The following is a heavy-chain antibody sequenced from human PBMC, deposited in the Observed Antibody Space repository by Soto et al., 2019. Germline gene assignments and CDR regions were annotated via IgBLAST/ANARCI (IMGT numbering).Heavy chain of an antibody. D-gene: IGHD6-13*01. CDR3: ARISGVAAAGSLYYYYYYMDV. CDR1: GFSLSTSGMC. CDR2: IDWDDDK. V-gene: IGHV2-70*11. Sequence: SGPTLVNPTQTLTLTCTFSGFSLSTSGMCVSWIRQPPGKALEWLARIDWDDDKYYSTSLKTRLTISKDTSKYQVVLTMTNMDPVDTATYYCARISGVAAAGSLYYYYYYMDVWGKGTTVTVSS. J-gene: IGHJ6*03.